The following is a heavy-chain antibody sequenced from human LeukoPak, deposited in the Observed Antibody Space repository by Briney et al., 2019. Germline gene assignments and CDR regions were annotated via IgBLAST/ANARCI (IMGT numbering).Heavy chain of an antibody. CDR1: GYSISSGSHY. D-gene: IGHD2-21*02. V-gene: IGHV4-61*02. CDR2: IYTSGST. Sequence: SETLSLTCTVSGYSISSGSHYWSWIRQPAGKGLEWIGRIYTSGSTNYNPSLKSRVTISVDTSKNQFSLKLSSVTAADTAVYYCARSRARTYCGGDCYSGAFDIWGQGTMVTVSS. J-gene: IGHJ3*02. CDR3: ARSRARTYCGGDCYSGAFDI.